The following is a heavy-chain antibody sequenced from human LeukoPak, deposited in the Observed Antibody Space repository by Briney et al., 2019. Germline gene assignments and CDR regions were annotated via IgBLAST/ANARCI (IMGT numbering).Heavy chain of an antibody. Sequence: ASVKVSCKASGYTFTSYYMHWVRQAPGQGLEWMGIINPSGGSTSYAQKFQGRVTMTRDMSTSTVYMELSSLRSEDTAVYYCARQGVGAQPFDYWGQGTLVTVSS. J-gene: IGHJ4*02. V-gene: IGHV1-46*01. CDR3: ARQGVGAQPFDY. CDR2: INPSGGST. CDR1: GYTFTSYY. D-gene: IGHD1-26*01.